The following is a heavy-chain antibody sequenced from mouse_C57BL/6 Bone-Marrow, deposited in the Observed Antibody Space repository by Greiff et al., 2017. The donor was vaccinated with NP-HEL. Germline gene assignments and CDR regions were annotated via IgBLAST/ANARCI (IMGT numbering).Heavy chain of an antibody. CDR1: GYSITSGYY. CDR2: ISYDGSN. J-gene: IGHJ3*01. CDR3: AVAWFAY. Sequence: EVKLMESGPGLVKPSQSLSLTCSVTGYSITSGYYWNWIRQFPGNKLEWMGYISYDGSNNYNPSLKNRISITRDTSKNQFFLKLNSVTTEDTATYYCAVAWFAYWGQGTLVTVSA. V-gene: IGHV3-6*01.